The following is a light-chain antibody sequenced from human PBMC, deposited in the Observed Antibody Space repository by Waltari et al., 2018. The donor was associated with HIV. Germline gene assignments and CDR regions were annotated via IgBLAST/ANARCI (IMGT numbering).Light chain of an antibody. J-gene: IGLJ2*01. Sequence: QSALTRPASVSGSPAQSLPIPCTGTSSDVGGYNYVSRYQQHPGKAPKLMIYDVSNRPSGVSNRFSGSKSGNTASLTISGLQAEDEADYYCSSYTSSSTLEVFGGGTKLTVL. V-gene: IGLV2-14*03. CDR2: DVS. CDR3: SSYTSSSTLEV. CDR1: SSDVGGYNY.